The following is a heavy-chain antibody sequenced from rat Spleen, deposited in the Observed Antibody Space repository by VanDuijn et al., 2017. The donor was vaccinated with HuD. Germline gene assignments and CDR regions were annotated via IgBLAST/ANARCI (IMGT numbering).Heavy chain of an antibody. V-gene: IGHV5S10*01. CDR2: IIYDGSRT. D-gene: IGHD1-4*01. Sequence: EVQLVESDGGLVQPGRSLKLSCAASGFTFSDYNMAWVRRAPKKGLEWVATIIYDGSRTYFRDSVKGRFTISRDNAKSSLYLQMDSLRSEDTATYYCARQWLTGSHWFFDFWGPGTMVTVSS. J-gene: IGHJ1*01. CDR3: ARQWLTGSHWFFDF. CDR1: GFTFSDYN.